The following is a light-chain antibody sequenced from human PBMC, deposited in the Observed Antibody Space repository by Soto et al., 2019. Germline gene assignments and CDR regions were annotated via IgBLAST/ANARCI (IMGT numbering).Light chain of an antibody. CDR1: QSVNSN. CDR3: QQYNNWPPLT. J-gene: IGKJ4*01. V-gene: IGKV3-15*01. Sequence: EIVMTQSPATLSVSPGERATLSCRASQSVNSNLAWYQQKPGQAPRLLIFGASTRATGIPARFSGSGSGTEFTLTISSLQSEDFAFYYCQQYNNWPPLTFGGGTKVEIK. CDR2: GAS.